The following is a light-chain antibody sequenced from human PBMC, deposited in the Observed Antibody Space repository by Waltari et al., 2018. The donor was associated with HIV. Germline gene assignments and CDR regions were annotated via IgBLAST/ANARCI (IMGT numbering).Light chain of an antibody. Sequence: DIVMTQSPLSLPVTPGEPASISCRSSQSLLHSNGYNYLDWYLQKPGQSPQLLIYLGSNRASGVPDRFSGSVSVTDFTLKISRVEAEDVGVYYCMQALQTPKTFGQGTKVEIK. V-gene: IGKV2-28*01. CDR2: LGS. CDR3: MQALQTPKT. CDR1: QSLLHSNGYNY. J-gene: IGKJ1*01.